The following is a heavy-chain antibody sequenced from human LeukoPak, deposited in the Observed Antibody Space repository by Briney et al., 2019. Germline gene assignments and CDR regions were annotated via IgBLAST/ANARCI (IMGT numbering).Heavy chain of an antibody. V-gene: IGHV1-3*01. CDR3: ARAQIRRIAAAGSGREIANFDY. CDR1: GYTFTSYA. J-gene: IGHJ4*02. D-gene: IGHD6-13*01. CDR2: INAGNGNT. Sequence: ASVKVSCKASGYTFTSYAMHWVRQAPGQRLEWMGWINAGNGNTKYSQKFQGRVTITRDTSASTAYMELSSLRSEDTAVYYCARAQIRRIAAAGSGREIANFDYWGQGTLVTVSS.